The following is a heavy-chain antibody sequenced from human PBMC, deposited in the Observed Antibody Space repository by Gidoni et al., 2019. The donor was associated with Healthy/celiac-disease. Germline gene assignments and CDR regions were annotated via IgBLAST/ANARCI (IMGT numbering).Heavy chain of an antibody. V-gene: IGHV5-10-1*03. D-gene: IGHD2-2*02. J-gene: IGHJ5*02. CDR2: IDPSDSYT. CDR1: GYSFTSYW. CDR3: ARQRVVVPAAIRGDWFDP. Sequence: EVQLVQSGAEVKTPGESLRISCKGSGYSFTSYWISWVRQMPGKGLEWMGRIDPSDSYTNYSPSFQGHVTISADKSISTAYLQWSSLKASDTAMYYCARQRVVVPAAIRGDWFDPWGQGTLVTVSS.